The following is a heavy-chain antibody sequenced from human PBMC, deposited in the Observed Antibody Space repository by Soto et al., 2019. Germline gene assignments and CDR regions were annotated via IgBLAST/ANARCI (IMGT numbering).Heavy chain of an antibody. CDR1: GFTFSSYA. J-gene: IGHJ4*02. D-gene: IGHD3-22*01. Sequence: PGGSLRLCCAASGFTFSSYAMSWVRQAPGKGLEWVSAISGSGGSTYYADSVKGRFTISRDNSKNSLFLQMSSLRVEDTAVYYCARGGDTSGSWPRYWGQGTLVTVSS. CDR2: ISGSGGST. CDR3: ARGGDTSGSWPRY. V-gene: IGHV3-23*01.